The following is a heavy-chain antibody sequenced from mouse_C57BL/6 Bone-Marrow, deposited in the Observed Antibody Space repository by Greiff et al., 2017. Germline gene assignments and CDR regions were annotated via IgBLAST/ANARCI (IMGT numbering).Heavy chain of an antibody. CDR1: GYTFTSYW. J-gene: IGHJ4*01. CDR3: ARSIYYDYEYYAMDY. V-gene: IGHV1-53*01. Sequence: QVQLQQPGTELVKPGASVKLSCKASGYTFTSYWMHWVAQRPGQGLEWIGNINPSNGGTNYNEKFKSKATLTVDKSSSTAYMQLSSLASEDSAVYYCARSIYYDYEYYAMDYWGKGTSVTVSS. D-gene: IGHD2-4*01. CDR2: INPSNGGT.